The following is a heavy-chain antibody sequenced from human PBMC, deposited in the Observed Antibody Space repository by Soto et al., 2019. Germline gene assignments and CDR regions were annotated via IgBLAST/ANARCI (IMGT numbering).Heavy chain of an antibody. D-gene: IGHD2-2*02. J-gene: IGHJ5*02. CDR1: GYSFTSYW. V-gene: IGHV5-10-1*01. CDR2: IDPSDSYT. Sequence: GESLKISCKGSGYSFTSYWISWVRQMPGKGLEWMGRIDPSDSYTNYSPSFQGHVTISADKSISTAYLQWSSLKASDTAMYYCARTPRALAAIVFDWFDPWGQGTLVTAPQ. CDR3: ARTPRALAAIVFDWFDP.